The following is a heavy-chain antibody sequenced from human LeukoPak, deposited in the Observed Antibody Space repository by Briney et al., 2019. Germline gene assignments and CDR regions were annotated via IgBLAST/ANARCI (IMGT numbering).Heavy chain of an antibody. CDR2: IYYSGST. V-gene: IGHV4-39*07. J-gene: IGHJ4*02. CDR1: GGSISSSTYY. D-gene: IGHD5-24*01. CDR3: ARGENRWLQPDFDY. Sequence: PSETLSLTCTASGGSISSSTYYWDWIRQPPGKGLEWIGSIYYSGSTYYNPSLKSRVTISVDTSKNQFSLKLSSVTAADTAVYYCARGENRWLQPDFDYWGQGTLVTVSS.